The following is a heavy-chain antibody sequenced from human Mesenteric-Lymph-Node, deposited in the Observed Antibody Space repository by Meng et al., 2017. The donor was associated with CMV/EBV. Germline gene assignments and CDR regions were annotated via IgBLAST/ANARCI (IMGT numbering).Heavy chain of an antibody. V-gene: IGHV3-23*01. CDR1: GFTFSSYA. D-gene: IGHD1-7*01. J-gene: IGHJ4*02. Sequence: GESLKISCAASGFTFSSYAMSWVRQAPGKGLEWVSVIRGRGDSSYNADSVKGRFSVSRDNSKNTLYLQMNSLRAEDTAVYYCAKDRLPWNYEGFDYWGRGTLVTVSS. CDR3: AKDRLPWNYEGFDY. CDR2: IRGRGDSS.